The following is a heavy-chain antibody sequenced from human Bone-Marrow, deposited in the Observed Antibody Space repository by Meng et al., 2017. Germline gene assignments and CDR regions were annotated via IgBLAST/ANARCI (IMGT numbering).Heavy chain of an antibody. CDR3: ARVYFDSPDP. D-gene: IGHD3-9*01. Sequence: VQVVQAWDEWKRPGASGKVSCKASGNTVASYYMHWVRQAPGQGLEWMGIINPSGGSTSYAQKFQGRVTMARDTSTSTVYMELSSLRSEDTAVYYCARVYFDSPDPWGQGTLVTVSS. J-gene: IGHJ5*02. CDR2: INPSGGST. CDR1: GNTVASYY. V-gene: IGHV1-46*01.